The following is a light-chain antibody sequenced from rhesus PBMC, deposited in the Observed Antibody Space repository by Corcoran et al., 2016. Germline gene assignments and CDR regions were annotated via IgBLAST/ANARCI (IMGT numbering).Light chain of an antibody. V-gene: IGKV2-65*01. Sequence: DVVMTQSPLALPITPGQPASISCRSSQSLVHSNGNTYLSCFQQKPGQPPRLLIYKVSNRYSGVPDRFSGSGAGTEFTLKISRMEAEDVGVYYCMQYTHIPRTFGKGTKVEIK. CDR1: QSLVHSNGNTY. CDR3: MQYTHIPRT. CDR2: KVS. J-gene: IGKJ1*01.